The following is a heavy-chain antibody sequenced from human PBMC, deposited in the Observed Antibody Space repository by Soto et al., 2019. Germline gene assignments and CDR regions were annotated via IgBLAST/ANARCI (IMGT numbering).Heavy chain of an antibody. CDR3: ARVFDECRHGVCSDY. CDR1: GYTFTSYY. CDR2: INPSGGRT. J-gene: IGHJ4*02. Sequence: ASVKVSCKASGYTFTSYYMHWVRQAPGQGLEWMGVINPSGGRTTYAQKFQGRVTMTRDTSTSTVYMDLSSLRSEDTAVYYCARVFDECRHGVCSDYWGQGTLVTVSS. V-gene: IGHV1-46*01. D-gene: IGHD2-8*01.